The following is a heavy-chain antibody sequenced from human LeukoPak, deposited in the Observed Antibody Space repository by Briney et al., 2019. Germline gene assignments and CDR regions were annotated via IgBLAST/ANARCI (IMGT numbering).Heavy chain of an antibody. D-gene: IGHD2-21*02. Sequence: GRSLRLSCAASGFTFSSYAMHWVRQAPGKGLEWVAVISYDGSNKYYADSVKGRFTISRDNSKNTLYLQMNSLRAGDTAVYYCARDRVNIVVVTAAGYYGMDVWGQGTTVTVSS. CDR3: ARDRVNIVVVTAAGYYGMDV. V-gene: IGHV3-30-3*01. CDR2: ISYDGSNK. J-gene: IGHJ6*02. CDR1: GFTFSSYA.